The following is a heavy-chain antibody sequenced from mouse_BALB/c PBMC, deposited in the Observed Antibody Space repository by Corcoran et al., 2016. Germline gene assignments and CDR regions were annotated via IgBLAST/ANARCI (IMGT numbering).Heavy chain of an antibody. V-gene: IGHV14-3*02. CDR1: GFNIKDTY. J-gene: IGHJ4*01. CDR3: ARSGGNYVGAMDY. D-gene: IGHD2-1*01. CDR2: IDPANGNT. Sequence: EVQLQQSGAELVKPGASVKLSCTASGFNIKDTYMHWVKQRPEQGLEWIGRIDPANGNTKYDPKFQGKATITADISSNTAYLQLSSRLTSEDTAVYYCARSGGNYVGAMDYWGQGTSFTVSS.